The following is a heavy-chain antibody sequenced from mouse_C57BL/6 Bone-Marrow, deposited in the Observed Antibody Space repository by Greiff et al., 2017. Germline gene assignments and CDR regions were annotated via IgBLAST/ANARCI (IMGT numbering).Heavy chain of an antibody. D-gene: IGHD1-3*01. V-gene: IGHV7-3*01. J-gene: IGHJ3*01. CDR2: IRNKANGYTT. CDR3: ARSYIGFAY. Sequence: EVQVVESGGGLVQPGGSLSLSCAASGFTFTDYYMSWVRQPPGKALEWLGFIRNKANGYTTEYSASVKGRFTISRDNSQSIPYLQMNALRAEDSATYYCARSYIGFAYWGQGTLVTVSA. CDR1: GFTFTDYY.